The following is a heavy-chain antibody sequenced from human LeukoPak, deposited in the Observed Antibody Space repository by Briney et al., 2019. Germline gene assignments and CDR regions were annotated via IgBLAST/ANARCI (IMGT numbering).Heavy chain of an antibody. CDR1: GFTFSSHG. D-gene: IGHD3-10*01. Sequence: GGSLRLSCAASGFTFSSHGMTWVRQAPGKGLEWVSAICGNGGSTFYADSVKGRFTISRDNSKNTLYLQMNSLRAEDTAVYYCASDSGSYYNYAFDIWGQGTMVTVSS. CDR3: ASDSGSYYNYAFDI. V-gene: IGHV3-23*01. CDR2: ICGNGGST. J-gene: IGHJ3*02.